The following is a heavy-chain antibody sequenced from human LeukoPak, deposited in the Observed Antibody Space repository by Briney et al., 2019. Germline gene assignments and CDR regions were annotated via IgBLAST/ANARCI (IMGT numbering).Heavy chain of an antibody. J-gene: IGHJ6*03. V-gene: IGHV4-59*01. CDR1: GGSISSYY. Sequence: PSETLSLTCTVSGGSISSYYWSWIRQPPGKGLEWIGHIYYSGSTKYSPSLKSRVTMSVDTSKNQFSLTLSSVTAADTAVYYCARAFVRGVSSYYFYMDVWGKGATVTISS. CDR2: IYYSGST. CDR3: ARAFVRGVSSYYFYMDV. D-gene: IGHD3-10*01.